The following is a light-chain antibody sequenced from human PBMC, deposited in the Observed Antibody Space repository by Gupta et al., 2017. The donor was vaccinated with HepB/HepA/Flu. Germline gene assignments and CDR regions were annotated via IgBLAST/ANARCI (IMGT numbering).Light chain of an antibody. CDR3: AAWDDSLNGWV. J-gene: IGLJ3*02. CDR2: NNN. V-gene: IGLV1-44*01. Sequence: GTPGQRVTISCSGSSANIGTTTVNWYQQLPGTAPKLLIQNNNQRPSGVPDRFSGSKSATSASLAISGLQSEDEADYYCAAWDDSLNGWVFGGGTKLTVL. CDR1: SANIGTTT.